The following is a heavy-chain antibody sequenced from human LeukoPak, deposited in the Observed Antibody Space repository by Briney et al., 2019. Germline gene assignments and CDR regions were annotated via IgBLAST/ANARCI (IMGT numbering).Heavy chain of an antibody. CDR3: TRKDSGLHPFDF. J-gene: IGHJ4*02. Sequence: GGSLRLSCAASGFTFSSYAMSWVRQAPGKGLEWVSGISSSGGDTPYADSVKGRFTISRDNPRNTLFLQMNSLRAEDTAIYYCTRKDSGLHPFDFWGQGTLVTVSS. V-gene: IGHV3-23*01. CDR1: GFTFSSYA. CDR2: ISSSGGDT.